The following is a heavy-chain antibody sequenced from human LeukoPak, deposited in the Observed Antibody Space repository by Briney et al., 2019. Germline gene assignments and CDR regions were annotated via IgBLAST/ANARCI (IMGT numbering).Heavy chain of an antibody. CDR2: INHSGST. D-gene: IGHD3-22*01. CDR1: GGSFSGYY. Sequence: SSETLSLTCAVYGGSFSGYYWSWIRQPPGKGLEWIGEINHSGSTNYNPSLKSRVTISVDTSKNQFSLKLSSVTAADTAVYYCARGRAYYYDSSGYYPRLIDYWGQGTLVTVSS. CDR3: ARGRAYYYDSSGYYPRLIDY. V-gene: IGHV4-34*01. J-gene: IGHJ4*02.